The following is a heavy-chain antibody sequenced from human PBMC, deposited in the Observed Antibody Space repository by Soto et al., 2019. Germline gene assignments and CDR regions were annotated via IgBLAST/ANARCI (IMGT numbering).Heavy chain of an antibody. CDR3: ARGYCSSTSCYIWDNWFDP. D-gene: IGHD2-2*02. Sequence: SETLSLTCTVSGGSISSSSYYWSWIRQPPGKGLEWIGYIYYSGRTNYNPSLKGRVTISVDTSKNQFSLKLSSVTAADTAVYYCARGYCSSTSCYIWDNWFDPRAQRTPVTVSS. J-gene: IGHJ5*02. V-gene: IGHV4-61*01. CDR1: GGSISSSSYY. CDR2: IYYSGRT.